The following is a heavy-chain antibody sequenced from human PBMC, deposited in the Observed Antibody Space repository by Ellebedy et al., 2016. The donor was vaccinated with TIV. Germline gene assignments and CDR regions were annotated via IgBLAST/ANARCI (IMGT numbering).Heavy chain of an antibody. V-gene: IGHV1-46*01. CDR1: GYTFTSYY. D-gene: IGHD1-26*01. CDR3: ARDSTRGASASFRFDP. CDR2: FDPSGGRT. J-gene: IGHJ5*02. Sequence: AASVKVSCKTSGYTFTSYYLHWVRQAPGRGHEWMGIFDPSGGRTTNAQKFQGRVTMTRDTSASTVYMELSSLRSEDTAVYYCARDSTRGASASFRFDPWGQGTLVTVSS.